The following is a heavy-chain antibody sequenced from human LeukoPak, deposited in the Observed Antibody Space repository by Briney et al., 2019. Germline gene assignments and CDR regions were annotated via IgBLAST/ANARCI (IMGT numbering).Heavy chain of an antibody. CDR2: IFPSGSI. CDR1: GASISSYY. CDR3: ARRRDETATAAGYYHMDV. Sequence: SETLSLTCTVSGASISSYYWGWFRRPPGKGLEWIAYIFPSGSINFNPSLKSRVSISLDGSKNNFSLDLSSVTAADTAVYYCARRRDETATAAGYYHMDVWGKGTTVTVSS. J-gene: IGHJ6*03. D-gene: IGHD3-22*01. V-gene: IGHV4-4*09.